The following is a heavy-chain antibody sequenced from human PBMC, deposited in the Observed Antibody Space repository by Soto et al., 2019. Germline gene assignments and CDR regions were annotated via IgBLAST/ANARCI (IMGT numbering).Heavy chain of an antibody. CDR1: GLTFTNSF. J-gene: IGHJ6*02. CDR3: ARGDGRGSSGFYYFCGMDV. Sequence: QVQLGQSGAEVKKPGASVQVSCKASGLTFTNSFFHWVRQAPRQGLGLMGIISPYDGRTNYIQSLHVRGAMTSDTSTSTVYIELTSLRSEATVVYYCARGDGRGSSGFYYFCGMDVCGHGTTVSVSS. V-gene: IGHV1-46*01. CDR2: ISPYDGRT. D-gene: IGHD6-25*01.